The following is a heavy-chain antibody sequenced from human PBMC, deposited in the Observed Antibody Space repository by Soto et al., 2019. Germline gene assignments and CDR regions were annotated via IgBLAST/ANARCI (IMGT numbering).Heavy chain of an antibody. V-gene: IGHV4-31*03. CDR2: IYYSGST. J-gene: IGHJ6*02. Sequence: SETLSLTCTVSGGSISSGDYYWSWIRQHPGKGLEWIGYIYYSGSTYYNPSLKSRVTISVDTSKNQFSLKLSSVTAADTAVYYCASQNSITGTGPYYYGMDVWGQGTTVTVSS. D-gene: IGHD1-7*01. CDR3: ASQNSITGTGPYYYGMDV. CDR1: GGSISSGDYY.